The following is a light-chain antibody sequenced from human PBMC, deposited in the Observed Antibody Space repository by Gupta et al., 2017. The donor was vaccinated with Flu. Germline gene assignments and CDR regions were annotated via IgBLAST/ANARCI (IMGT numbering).Light chain of an antibody. V-gene: IGLV1-40*01. CDR1: SSDVGTHYD. Sequence: QPVLTQPPSVTGAPGQRVTMSCAWSSSDVGTHYDVHWYQQLPGTGPRLLIYGYTDRPSGVAYRFSGFKSGTSAYLAITDLQAENEADYYCQSYDDTLGDYVVGTGTKLSVL. J-gene: IGLJ1*01. CDR2: GYT. CDR3: QSYDDTLGDYV.